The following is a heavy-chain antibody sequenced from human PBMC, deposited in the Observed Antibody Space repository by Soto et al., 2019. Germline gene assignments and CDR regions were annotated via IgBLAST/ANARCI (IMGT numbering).Heavy chain of an antibody. J-gene: IGHJ5*02. CDR3: ARLGPIFGVVITGWFDP. CDR2: IYYSGST. CDR1: GGSISSSSYY. V-gene: IGHV4-39*01. D-gene: IGHD3-3*01. Sequence: SDTLSLTCTVSGGSISSSSYYWGWIRQPPGKGLEWIGSIYYSGSTYYNPSLKSRVTISVDTSKNQFSLKLSSVTAADTAVYYCARLGPIFGVVITGWFDPWGQGTLVTVS.